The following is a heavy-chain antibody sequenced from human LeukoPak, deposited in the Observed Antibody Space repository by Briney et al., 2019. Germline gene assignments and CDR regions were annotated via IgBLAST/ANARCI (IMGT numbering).Heavy chain of an antibody. CDR1: GGSISSYY. Sequence: SETLSLTCTVSGGSISSYYWSWVRQPAGQGLEWIGRVSSSGSTNYNPSLESRLSMSVDTSKNQFSLKLSSVTAADTAVYYCAREGRSSTPGYWGRGALVTVSS. D-gene: IGHD2-15*01. V-gene: IGHV4-4*07. CDR3: AREGRSSTPGY. J-gene: IGHJ4*02. CDR2: VSSSGST.